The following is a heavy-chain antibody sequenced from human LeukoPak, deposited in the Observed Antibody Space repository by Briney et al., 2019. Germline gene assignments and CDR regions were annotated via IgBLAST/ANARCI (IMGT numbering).Heavy chain of an antibody. J-gene: IGHJ4*02. CDR1: GYTFTGYY. CDR2: LNPNSGGT. V-gene: IGHV1-2*02. CDR3: ARGRSGELTWAFTLDS. D-gene: IGHD3-10*01. Sequence: ASVKVSCKASGYTFTGYYMHWVRQAPGQGLEWMGWLNPNSGGTKYAQKFQGGVTMTRDMSISTAYMELSRLRSDDTAVYYCARGRSGELTWAFTLDSWGQGTLVTVSS.